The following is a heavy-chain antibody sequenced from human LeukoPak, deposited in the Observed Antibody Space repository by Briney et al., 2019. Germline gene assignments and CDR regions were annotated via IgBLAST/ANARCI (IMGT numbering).Heavy chain of an antibody. CDR2: INPNSGGA. CDR1: GYTFTGYY. CDR3: ARGEQLVPYFQH. J-gene: IGHJ1*01. Sequence: ASVKVSCKASGYTFTGYYMHWVRQAPGQGLEWMGWINPNSGGANYARKFQGRVTMTRDTSISTAYMEVSRLRSDDTAVYYCARGEQLVPYFQHWGQGTLVTVSS. V-gene: IGHV1-2*02. D-gene: IGHD6-6*01.